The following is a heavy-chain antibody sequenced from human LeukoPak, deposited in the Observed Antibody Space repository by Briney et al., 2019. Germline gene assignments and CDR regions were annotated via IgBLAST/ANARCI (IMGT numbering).Heavy chain of an antibody. V-gene: IGHV3-23*01. CDR2: ISGSGAST. J-gene: IGHJ4*02. CDR3: AKDVGKWESLHFFDY. D-gene: IGHD1-26*01. Sequence: GGSLRLCCLTSGFTLSTNAMSWVRQAPGKGLEWISGISGSGASTYYADSVKGRFTISRDDSRNTLYLQMNSLRGDDTAVYYCAKDVGKWESLHFFDYWGQGTLVTVSS. CDR1: GFTLSTNA.